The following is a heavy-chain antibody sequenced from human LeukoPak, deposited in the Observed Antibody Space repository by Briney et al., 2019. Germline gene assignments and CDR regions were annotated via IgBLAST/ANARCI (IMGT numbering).Heavy chain of an antibody. Sequence: PGGSLRLSCAASGFMFSNYAMSWVRQAPGKGLEWVSSISGSGGNIYYADSVKGRFTISRDNSKNMLYLQMSSLRAEDTAVYYCAKQHLDNSGWSSGATDYWGQGTLVTVSS. D-gene: IGHD6-19*01. J-gene: IGHJ4*02. CDR1: GFMFSNYA. V-gene: IGHV3-23*01. CDR3: AKQHLDNSGWSSGATDY. CDR2: ISGSGGNI.